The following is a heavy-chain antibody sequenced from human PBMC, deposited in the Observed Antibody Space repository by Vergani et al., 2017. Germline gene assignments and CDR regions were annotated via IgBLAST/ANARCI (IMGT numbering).Heavy chain of an antibody. V-gene: IGHV3-7*01. D-gene: IGHD1-1*01. Sequence: EVQLVESGGGLVQPGGSLRLSCAASGFSLSRFRTSWVRQAPVKGLEWVAHISTDGSATSYVDSVKGRFTISRDNTKNSLSLQMSGLGVEDTAVYYCVRLPRGPWTFDLWGHGTLITVSS. CDR1: GFSLSRFR. CDR3: VRLPRGPWTFDL. CDR2: ISTDGSAT. J-gene: IGHJ2*01.